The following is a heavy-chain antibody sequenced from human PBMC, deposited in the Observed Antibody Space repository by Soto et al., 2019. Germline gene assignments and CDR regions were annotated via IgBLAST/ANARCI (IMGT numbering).Heavy chain of an antibody. Sequence: ASVKVSCKASGYTFTSYGISWVRQAPGQGLEWMGWISAYNGNTNYAQKLQGRVTMTTDTSTSTAYMELRSLRSDDTAVYYCARVKTGYDFWSGYYIVDYWGQGTLVTVSS. D-gene: IGHD3-3*01. CDR3: ARVKTGYDFWSGYYIVDY. CDR1: GYTFTSYG. CDR2: ISAYNGNT. J-gene: IGHJ4*02. V-gene: IGHV1-18*01.